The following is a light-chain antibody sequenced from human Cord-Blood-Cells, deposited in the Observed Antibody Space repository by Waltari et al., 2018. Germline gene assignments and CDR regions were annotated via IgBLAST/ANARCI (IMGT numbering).Light chain of an antibody. CDR3: SSYTSSSTRV. V-gene: IGLV2-14*01. J-gene: IGLJ1*01. CDR2: EVS. Sequence: QSALTQPASVSGSPGQSITISCTGTSSDVGGYNYVSWYQQHPGKAPKLMIYEVSNRPSGVSNRCACSKACNTASLTISGHRTEDEADYYCSSYTSSSTRVFGTGTKVTVL. CDR1: SSDVGGYNY.